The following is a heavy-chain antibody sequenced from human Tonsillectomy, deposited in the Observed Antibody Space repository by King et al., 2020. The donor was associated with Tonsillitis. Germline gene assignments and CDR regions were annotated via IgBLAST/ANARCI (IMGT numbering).Heavy chain of an antibody. J-gene: IGHJ5*02. CDR1: GFTFSSYA. V-gene: IGHV3-23*04. Sequence: VQLVESGGGLVQPGGSLRLSCAASGFTFSSYAMSWVRQAPGKGLEWVSAISGSGGNTYYADSVKGRFTISRDNSKNTLYLQMNSLRAEDTAVYYCAKGGLTIFGVVIIGNWFGFDPWGQGTLVTVSS. CDR2: ISGSGGNT. D-gene: IGHD3-3*01. CDR3: AKGGLTIFGVVIIGNWFGFDP.